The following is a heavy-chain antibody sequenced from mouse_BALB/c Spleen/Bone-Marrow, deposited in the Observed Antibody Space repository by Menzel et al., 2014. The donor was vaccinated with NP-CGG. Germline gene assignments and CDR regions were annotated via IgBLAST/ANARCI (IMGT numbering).Heavy chain of an antibody. CDR2: IDPANGYT. V-gene: IGHV14-3*02. Sequence: VQLQQPGAELVKPGASVKLSCTASGFNIKDTYMHWVKQRPEQGLEWIGRIDPANGYTNYAPKFQGKATITADTSSNTAYLQLSSLTSGDTAVYYCASKKNYYAMDYWGQGTSVTVS. CDR1: GFNIKDTY. CDR3: ASKKNYYAMDY. J-gene: IGHJ4*01.